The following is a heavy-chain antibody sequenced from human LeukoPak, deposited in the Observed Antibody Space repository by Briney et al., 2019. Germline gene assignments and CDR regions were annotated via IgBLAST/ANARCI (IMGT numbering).Heavy chain of an antibody. V-gene: IGHV3-30*18. Sequence: GGSLRLSCAASGFTFSSYGMHWVRQAPGKGLEWVAVISYDGSNKYYADSVKGRFTISRDNSKNTLYLQMNSLRAEDTAVYYCAKGSEWLSLNYNWFDPWGQGTLVTVSS. D-gene: IGHD3-3*01. CDR1: GFTFSSYG. CDR3: AKGSEWLSLNYNWFDP. J-gene: IGHJ5*02. CDR2: ISYDGSNK.